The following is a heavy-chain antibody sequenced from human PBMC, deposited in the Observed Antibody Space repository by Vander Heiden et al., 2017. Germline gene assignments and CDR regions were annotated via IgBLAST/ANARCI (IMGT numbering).Heavy chain of an antibody. J-gene: IGHJ6*02. D-gene: IGHD3-10*01. CDR1: GFTLSKYV. CDR3: ARDGRVRGIIIRPYYYYGMDV. V-gene: IGHV3-33*07. Sequence: VQMVESGGRVVQRGRSVRLSCADSGFTLSKYVINCVCQAPGKGLEWVAVTWYDGSRKYFADPVQDRFSISRDNSKVFLQMNSLRAEDTAVYYCARDGRVRGIIIRPYYYYGMDVWGQGTAVTVSS. CDR2: TWYDGSRK.